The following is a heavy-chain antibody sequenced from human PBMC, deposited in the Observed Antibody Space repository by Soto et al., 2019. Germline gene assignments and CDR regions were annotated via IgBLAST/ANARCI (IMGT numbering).Heavy chain of an antibody. Sequence: EVQLLESGGGLVQPGGSLRLSCAASGFTFSSYAMSWVRQAPGKGLEWVSAISGSGGSTYYADSVKGRFTIPRDNSKNTLYLQMNSLRAEDTAVYYCAKVADFWSGYYTGGGNYYFYYWGQGNPGTVSP. CDR1: GFTFSSYA. CDR2: ISGSGGST. V-gene: IGHV3-23*01. D-gene: IGHD3-3*01. J-gene: IGHJ4*02. CDR3: AKVADFWSGYYTGGGNYYFYY.